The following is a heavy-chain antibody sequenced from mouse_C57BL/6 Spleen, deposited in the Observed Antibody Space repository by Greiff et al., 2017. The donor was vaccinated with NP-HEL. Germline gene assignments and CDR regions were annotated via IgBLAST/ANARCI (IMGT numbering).Heavy chain of an antibody. CDR2: ISSGGDYI. J-gene: IGHJ2*01. V-gene: IGHV5-9-1*02. D-gene: IGHD1-1*01. CDR1: GFTFSSYA. Sequence: DVMLVESGEGLVKPGGSLKLSCAASGFTFSSYAMSWVRQTPEKRLEWVAYISSGGDYIYYADTVKGRFTISRDNARNTLYLQMSSLKSEDTAMYYCTRDGSNGFDYWGQGTTLTVSS. CDR3: TRDGSNGFDY.